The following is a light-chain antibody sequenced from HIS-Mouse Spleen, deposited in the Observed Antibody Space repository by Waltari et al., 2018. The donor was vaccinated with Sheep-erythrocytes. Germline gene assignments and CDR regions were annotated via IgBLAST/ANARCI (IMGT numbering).Light chain of an antibody. CDR3: CSYAGSYNHV. CDR2: DVR. CDR1: SSDVAGYNY. J-gene: IGLJ1*01. V-gene: IGLV2-11*01. Sequence: QSALTQPRSVSGSPGPSVTISCTGTSSDVAGYNYVSWYQQHPGKAPKLMIYDVRKRPSGVPVRFSGSKSGNTASLTISGLQAEDEADYYCCSYAGSYNHVFATGTKVTVL.